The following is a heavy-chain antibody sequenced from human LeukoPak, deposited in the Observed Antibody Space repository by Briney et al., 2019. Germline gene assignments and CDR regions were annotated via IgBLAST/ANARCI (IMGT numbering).Heavy chain of an antibody. Sequence: SETLSLTCTVSGGSIRGYYWSWIRQPPGKGLEWIGYIYYRGISNYNPSLKSRVTISVDTSKNQFSLKLSSVTAADTAVYYCASQMEHASSMGAFDIWGQGTMVTVSS. CDR1: GGSIRGYY. CDR3: ASQMEHASSMGAFDI. J-gene: IGHJ3*02. V-gene: IGHV4-59*01. CDR2: IYYRGIS. D-gene: IGHD1-26*01.